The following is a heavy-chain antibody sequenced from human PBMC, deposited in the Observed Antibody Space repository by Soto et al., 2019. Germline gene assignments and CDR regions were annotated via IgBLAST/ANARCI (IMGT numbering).Heavy chain of an antibody. CDR2: IIPIFGTA. J-gene: IGHJ6*02. CDR3: AREAGDGYNFSGMDV. V-gene: IGHV1-69*13. D-gene: IGHD5-12*01. Sequence: SVKVSCKASGGTFSSCAISWVRQAPGQGLEWMGGIIPIFGTANYAQKFQGRVTITADESTSTAYMELSSLRSEDTAVYYCAREAGDGYNFSGMDVWGQGTTVTVSS. CDR1: GGTFSSCA.